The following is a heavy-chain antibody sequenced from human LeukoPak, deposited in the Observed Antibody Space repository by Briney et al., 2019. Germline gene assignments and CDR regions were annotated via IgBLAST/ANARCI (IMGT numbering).Heavy chain of an antibody. V-gene: IGHV3-30*18. CDR2: ISYDGSNK. CDR3: AKDFLFKGSGWYFDY. Sequence: GRSLRLSCAASGFTFSSYGMHWVRQAPGKGLEWVAVISYDGSNKYYADSLKGRFIISRDNSKNTLFLQMNSLRTEDTAVYYCAKDFLFKGSGWYFDYWGQGTLVTVSS. J-gene: IGHJ4*02. CDR1: GFTFSSYG. D-gene: IGHD6-19*01.